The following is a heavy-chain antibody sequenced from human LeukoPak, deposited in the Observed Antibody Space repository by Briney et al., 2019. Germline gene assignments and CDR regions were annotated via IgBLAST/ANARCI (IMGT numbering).Heavy chain of an antibody. CDR3: ARDSSSDYNWFDL. CDR1: GFTFSDYY. V-gene: IGHV3-11*01. D-gene: IGHD6-6*01. Sequence: PGGSLRLSCAASGFTFSDYYMSWIRQAPGKGLEWGSYISSSGSTIYYADSVKGRFTISRDNAKNSLYLQMNSLRAEDTAVYYCARDSSSDYNWFDLWGQGTLVTVSS. CDR2: ISSSGSTI. J-gene: IGHJ5*02.